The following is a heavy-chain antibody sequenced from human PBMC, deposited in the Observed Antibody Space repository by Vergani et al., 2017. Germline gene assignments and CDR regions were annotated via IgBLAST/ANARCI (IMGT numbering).Heavy chain of an antibody. J-gene: IGHJ6*03. V-gene: IGHV1-69*01. Sequence: QVQLVQSGAEVKKPGSSVKVSCKASGGTSSSYAISWVRQAPGQGLEWMGGIIPIFGTANYAQKFQGRDTITADESTSTAYMELSSLRSEDTAVYYCARDRDCSSTSCYTSNYYYYMDVWGKGTTVTVSS. CDR3: ARDRDCSSTSCYTSNYYYYMDV. CDR2: IIPIFGTA. CDR1: GGTSSSYA. D-gene: IGHD2-2*02.